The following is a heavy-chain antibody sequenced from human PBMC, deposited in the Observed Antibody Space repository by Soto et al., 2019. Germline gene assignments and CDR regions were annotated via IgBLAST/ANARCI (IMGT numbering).Heavy chain of an antibody. CDR3: ARDPRPYCSGGSCYGNAFDI. V-gene: IGHV4-59*01. CDR1: GGSISSYY. J-gene: IGHJ3*02. CDR2: IYYSGST. Sequence: PSETLSLTCTASGGSISSYYWSWIRQPPGKALEWIGYIYYSGSTNYNPSLKSRVTISVDTSKNQFSLKLSSVTAADTAVYYCARDPRPYCSGGSCYGNAFDIWGQGTMVTVSS. D-gene: IGHD2-15*01.